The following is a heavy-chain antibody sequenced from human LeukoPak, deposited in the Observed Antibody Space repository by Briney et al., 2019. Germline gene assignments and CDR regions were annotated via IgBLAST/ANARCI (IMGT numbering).Heavy chain of an antibody. Sequence: PGGSLRLSCATAGFTFRSYWMNSSRQAPGQRLEWVANIKEDGSEKNYVDSVKGRFTISRDNAKNSLYLQMNSLRVEDTAMYYCARDPSSLRDSYDYWGQGTLVIVSS. CDR3: ARDPSSLRDSYDY. CDR1: GFTFRSYW. D-gene: IGHD3/OR15-3a*01. V-gene: IGHV3-7*01. CDR2: IKEDGSEK. J-gene: IGHJ4*02.